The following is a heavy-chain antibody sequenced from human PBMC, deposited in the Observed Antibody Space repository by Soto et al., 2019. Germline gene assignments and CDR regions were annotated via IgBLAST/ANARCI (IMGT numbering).Heavy chain of an antibody. D-gene: IGHD3-22*01. Sequence: QVRLVQSGAEVKMPGSSVKVSCRSSGGTLTNYAISWVRQAPGQGLEWMGGIITMFGISVPAQKFQGRVTLTADKSTSTTYMELSRLRFDDTAVYYCARGPWDDNFDYWGQGTLVTVSS. CDR2: IITMFGIS. CDR1: GGTLTNYA. CDR3: ARGPWDDNFDY. V-gene: IGHV1-69*17. J-gene: IGHJ4*02.